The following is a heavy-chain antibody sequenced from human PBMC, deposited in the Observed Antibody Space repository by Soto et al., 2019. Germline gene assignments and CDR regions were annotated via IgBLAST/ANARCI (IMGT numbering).Heavy chain of an antibody. V-gene: IGHV1-69*01. J-gene: IGHJ4*02. CDR3: ALLHGGGRDGYNYCY. CDR2: IIPIFGTA. D-gene: IGHD5-12*01. CDR1: GGTFSSYA. Sequence: QVQLVQSGAEVKKPGSSVKVSCKASGGTFSSYAISWVRQAPGQGLEWMGGIIPIFGTANYAQKFQGRVTITADESTSTAYRELSSLRSEDTDVYLCALLHGGGRDGYNYCYWGQGTLVTVSS.